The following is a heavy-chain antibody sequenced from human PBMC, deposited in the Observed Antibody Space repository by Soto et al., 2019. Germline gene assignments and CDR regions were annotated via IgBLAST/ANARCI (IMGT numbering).Heavy chain of an antibody. CDR3: ARKRPGGYGLDY. J-gene: IGHJ4*02. V-gene: IGHV3-33*01. CDR2: IWYDGSNK. CDR1: GFTFSSYG. D-gene: IGHD5-12*01. Sequence: SGGSLRLSCAASGFTFSSYGMHWVRQAPGKGLEWVAVIWYDGSNKYYADSVKGRFTISRDNSKNTLYLQMNSLRAEDTAVYYCARKRPGGYGLDYWGQGTLVSVSS.